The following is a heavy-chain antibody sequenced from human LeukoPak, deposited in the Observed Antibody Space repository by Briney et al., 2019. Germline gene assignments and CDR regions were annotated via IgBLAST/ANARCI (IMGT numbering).Heavy chain of an antibody. V-gene: IGHV4-4*07. CDR2: MSASGSI. J-gene: IGHJ3*02. Sequence: PSETLSLTCTVSGGSISSYYWTWIRQPAGKGLEWIGRMSASGSINYNPSLKSRVTMSVDTSKNQFSLKLSSVTAADTAVYYCARGGPYYYDSSGYRKAFDIWGQGTMVTVSS. D-gene: IGHD3-22*01. CDR1: GGSISSYY. CDR3: ARGGPYYYDSSGYRKAFDI.